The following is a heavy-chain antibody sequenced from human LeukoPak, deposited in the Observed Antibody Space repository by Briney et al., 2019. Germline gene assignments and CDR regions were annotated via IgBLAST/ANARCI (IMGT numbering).Heavy chain of an antibody. J-gene: IGHJ4*02. CDR1: GGSISSYY. CDR3: ASGTYYYFDF. CDR2: IHYSGST. D-gene: IGHD6-13*01. Sequence: SETLSLTCTVSGGSISSYYWSWVRQPPGKGLEWIGYIHYSGSTNYNPSLKSPFTISVDTSKSQFSLKVNSVTAADTAVYYCASGTYYYFDFWGQGALVTVSS. V-gene: IGHV4-59*01.